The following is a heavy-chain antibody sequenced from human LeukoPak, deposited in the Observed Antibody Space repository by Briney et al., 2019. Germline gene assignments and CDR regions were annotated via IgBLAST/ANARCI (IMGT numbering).Heavy chain of an antibody. J-gene: IGHJ4*02. CDR1: GGSFSGYY. V-gene: IGHV4-34*01. CDR2: IYYSGST. CDR3: ARLVVVPAAPNYYFDY. Sequence: SETLSLTCAVYGGSFSGYYWSWIRQPPGKGLEWIGSIYYSGSTYYNPSLKSRVTISVDTSKNQFSLKLSSVTAADTAVYYCARLVVVPAAPNYYFDYWGQGTLVTVSS. D-gene: IGHD2-2*01.